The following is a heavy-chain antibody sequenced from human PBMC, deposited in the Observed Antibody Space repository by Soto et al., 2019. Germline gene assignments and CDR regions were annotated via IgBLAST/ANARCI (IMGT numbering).Heavy chain of an antibody. D-gene: IGHD4-17*01. V-gene: IGHV1-69*08. CDR3: ARDDYGDYDDAFDI. J-gene: IGHJ3*02. CDR1: GGTFSSYT. Sequence: QVRLVQSGAEVKKPGSSVKVSCKASGGTFSSYTISWVRQAPGQGLEWMGRIIPILGIANYAQKFQGRVTITADKSTSTAYMELSSLRSEDTAVYYCARDDYGDYDDAFDIWGQGTMVTVSS. CDR2: IIPILGIA.